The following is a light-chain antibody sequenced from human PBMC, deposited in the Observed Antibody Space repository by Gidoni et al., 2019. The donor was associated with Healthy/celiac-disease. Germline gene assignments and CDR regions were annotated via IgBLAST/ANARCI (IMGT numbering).Light chain of an antibody. CDR1: QSVSSN. J-gene: IGKJ1*01. CDR3: QQYNNWPRT. V-gene: IGKV3-15*01. Sequence: EIVMTPSPATLSVSPGERATISCRASQSVSSNLAWYQQKPGPAPRLLIYGASTRATGIPARFSGSGSGTEFTLTISSLQSEDFAVYYCQQYNNWPRTFGQGTKVEIK. CDR2: GAS.